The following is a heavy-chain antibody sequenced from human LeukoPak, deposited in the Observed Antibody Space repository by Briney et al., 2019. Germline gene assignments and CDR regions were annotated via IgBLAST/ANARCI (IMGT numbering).Heavy chain of an antibody. CDR1: AFTFSSYA. J-gene: IGHJ6*02. CDR3: VKDGRYCSTTSCDHGRSIYHYGMDV. V-gene: IGHV3-23*01. CDR2: ISASGGST. D-gene: IGHD2-2*01. Sequence: QAGGSLRLSCAASAFTFSSYAMSWVRQAPGKGLEWVSAISASGGSTYYADSVKGRFTISRDNSKNTLYLQMNSLRAEDTAVYYCVKDGRYCSTTSCDHGRSIYHYGMDVWGQGTTVTVSS.